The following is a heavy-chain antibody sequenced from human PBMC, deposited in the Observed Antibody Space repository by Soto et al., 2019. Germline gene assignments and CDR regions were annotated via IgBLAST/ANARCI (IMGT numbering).Heavy chain of an antibody. CDR1: GGSISSYY. CDR2: IYFSGST. D-gene: IGHD3-22*01. J-gene: IGHJ3*02. Sequence: PSETLSLTCTVSGGSISSYYWSWIRQPAGKGLEWVGYIYFSGSTNYNPSLKSRVTISVDTSKNQFSLKLSSVTAADTAVYYCARAGYYDSSGQDAFDIWGQGTMVTVSS. V-gene: IGHV4-59*01. CDR3: ARAGYYDSSGQDAFDI.